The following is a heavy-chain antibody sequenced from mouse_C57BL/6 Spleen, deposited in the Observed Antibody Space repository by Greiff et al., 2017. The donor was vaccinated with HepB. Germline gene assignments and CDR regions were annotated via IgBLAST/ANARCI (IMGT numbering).Heavy chain of an antibody. CDR2: IDPSDSYT. D-gene: IGHD2-2*01. V-gene: IGHV1-69*01. CDR1: GYTFTSYW. J-gene: IGHJ4*01. CDR3: ARGGDGYDLMDY. Sequence: VQLQQPGAELVMPGASVKLSCKASGYTFTSYWMHWVKQRPGQGLEWIGEIDPSDSYTNYNQKFKGKSTLTVDKSSSTAYMQLSSLTSEDSAVYYCARGGDGYDLMDYWGQGTSVTVSS.